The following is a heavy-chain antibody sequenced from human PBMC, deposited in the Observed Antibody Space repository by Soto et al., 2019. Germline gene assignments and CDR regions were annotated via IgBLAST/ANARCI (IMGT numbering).Heavy chain of an antibody. Sequence: QVQLVQSGAGVKKPGSSVRVSCKASGDTFSSYVISWVRQAPGQGLEWMGGIMPFIGTTNYAQKFQGRVTITADEATSTVYMELSSLRSEDTAVYYCARGGYSSSWRFDYWGQGTLVSVSS. J-gene: IGHJ4*02. CDR2: IMPFIGTT. CDR3: ARGGYSSSWRFDY. V-gene: IGHV1-69*01. D-gene: IGHD6-13*01. CDR1: GDTFSSYV.